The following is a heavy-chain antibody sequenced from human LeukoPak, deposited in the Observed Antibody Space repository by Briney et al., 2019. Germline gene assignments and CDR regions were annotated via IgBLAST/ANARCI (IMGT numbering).Heavy chain of an antibody. J-gene: IGHJ5*02. CDR3: ARLEMGAQENWFDP. CDR1: GYSFSSYW. CDR2: INAADSDT. D-gene: IGHD1-26*01. V-gene: IGHV5-51*01. Sequence: GESLKISCKGSGYSFSSYWIGWVRQMPGKGLEWMGLINAADSDTRYSPSFQGQVLISVDKSISTAYLQWSSLKASDTAMYYCARLEMGAQENWFDPWGQGTLVTVSS.